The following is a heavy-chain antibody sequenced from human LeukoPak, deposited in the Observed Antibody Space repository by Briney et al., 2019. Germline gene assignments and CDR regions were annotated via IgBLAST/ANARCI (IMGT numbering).Heavy chain of an antibody. J-gene: IGHJ4*02. CDR3: ARAAMNLDGYNWWYFDY. CDR2: INPNSGGT. CDR1: GYTFTGYY. D-gene: IGHD5-24*01. V-gene: IGHV1-2*04. Sequence: ASVKVSCKASGYTFTGYYMHWVGQAPGQGLEWMGWINPNSGGTNYAQKFQGWVTMTRDTSISTAYMELSRLRSDDTAVYYCARAAMNLDGYNWWYFDYWGQGTLVTVSS.